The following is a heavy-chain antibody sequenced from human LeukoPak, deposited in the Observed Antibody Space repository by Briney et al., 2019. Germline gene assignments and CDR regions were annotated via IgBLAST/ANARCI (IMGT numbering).Heavy chain of an antibody. CDR2: ISYDGSNK. J-gene: IGHJ4*02. CDR1: GFTFSSYG. CDR3: AKDLSPLLGGYGDYFDY. V-gene: IGHV3-30*18. D-gene: IGHD4-17*01. Sequence: PGRSLRLSCAASGFTFSSYGMHWVRQAPGKGLEWVAVISYDGSNKYYADSVKGRFTISRDNSKNTLYLQMNSLRAEDTAVYYCAKDLSPLLGGYGDYFDYWGQGTLVTVSS.